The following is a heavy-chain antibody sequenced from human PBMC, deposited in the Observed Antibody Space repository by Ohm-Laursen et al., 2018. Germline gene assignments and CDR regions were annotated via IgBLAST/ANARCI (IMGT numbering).Heavy chain of an antibody. V-gene: IGHV3-48*03. D-gene: IGHD6-19*01. CDR1: GFTFSSYE. Sequence: SLRLSCAASGFTFSSYEMNWVRQAPGKGLEWVSYISSSGSTIYYAGSVKGRFTISRDNAKNSLYLQMNSLRADDTAVYYCARDSSGWQENYWGQGTLVTVSS. CDR2: ISSSGSTI. J-gene: IGHJ4*02. CDR3: ARDSSGWQENY.